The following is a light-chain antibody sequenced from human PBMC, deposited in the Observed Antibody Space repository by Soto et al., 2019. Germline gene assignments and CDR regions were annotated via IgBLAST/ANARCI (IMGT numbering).Light chain of an antibody. V-gene: IGKV1-27*01. CDR1: QGISNY. J-gene: IGKJ4*01. CDR2: AAS. Sequence: DIQMTQSPSSLSASVGDRVTITCRASQGISNYLAWYQQKPGKVPKLLIYAASTLQSGFPSRFSGSGSGTDFTLTISSLQPEDVATYYCQNYNSAPALTFGGGTKVEIK. CDR3: QNYNSAPALT.